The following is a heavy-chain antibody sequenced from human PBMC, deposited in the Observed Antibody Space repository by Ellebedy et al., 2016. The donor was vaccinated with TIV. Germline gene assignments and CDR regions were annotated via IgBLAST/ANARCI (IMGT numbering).Heavy chain of an antibody. V-gene: IGHV4-59*01. J-gene: IGHJ4*02. CDR2: IYYSGNT. D-gene: IGHD1-1*01. CDR3: ARENTGNNWYLDY. Sequence: MPSETLSLTCTVSGGSISSYYWSWIRQPPGKGLEWIGYIYYSGNTNFNPSLKGRVTISLDTSKNQFSLRLSSVTAADTAVYYCARENTGNNWYLDYWGQGTPVTVSS. CDR1: GGSISSYY.